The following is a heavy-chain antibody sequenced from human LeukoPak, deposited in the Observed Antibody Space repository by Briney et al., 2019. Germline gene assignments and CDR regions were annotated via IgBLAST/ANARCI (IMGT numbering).Heavy chain of an antibody. CDR2: ISGGGVST. CDR3: AKEQWELVNWFDP. Sequence: GGSLRLSCAASGFTFNNYAMSWVRQAPEKGLQWVSAISGGGVSTYYADSVKGRFTISRDNSKNTLYLQMNSLRAEDTAVYYCAKEQWELVNWFDPWGQGTLVTVSS. D-gene: IGHD1-26*01. CDR1: GFTFNNYA. V-gene: IGHV3-23*01. J-gene: IGHJ5*02.